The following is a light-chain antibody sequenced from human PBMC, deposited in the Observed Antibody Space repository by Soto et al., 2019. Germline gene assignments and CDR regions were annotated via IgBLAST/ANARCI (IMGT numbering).Light chain of an antibody. Sequence: EIVLTQSPATLSLSPGESATLSCRASQSVSSYLGWYQQKPGQAPRLLISDVSKRATGIPARFSGSGSGTAFTLTISSLEPEDFAVYYCQHRVNGPTFGGGTKVEIK. V-gene: IGKV3-11*01. CDR3: QHRVNGPT. CDR1: QSVSSY. J-gene: IGKJ4*01. CDR2: DVS.